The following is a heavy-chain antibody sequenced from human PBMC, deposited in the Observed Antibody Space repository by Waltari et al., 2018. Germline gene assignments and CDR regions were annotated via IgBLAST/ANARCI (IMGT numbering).Heavy chain of an antibody. CDR1: GFTFSSYS. CDR2: ISSSSSYI. J-gene: IGHJ4*02. V-gene: IGHV3-21*01. Sequence: EVQLVESGGGLVKPGGSLRLSCAASGFTFSSYSMNWVRQAPGKGLEWVSSISSSSSYIDYADSVKGRFTISRDNAKNSLYLQMNSPRAEDTAVYYCARDLIGIAAATKQFDYWGQGTLVTVSS. D-gene: IGHD6-13*01. CDR3: ARDLIGIAAATKQFDY.